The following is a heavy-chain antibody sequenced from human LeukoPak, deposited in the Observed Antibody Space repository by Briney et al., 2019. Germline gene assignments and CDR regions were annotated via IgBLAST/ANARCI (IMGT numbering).Heavy chain of an antibody. Sequence: PGGSLRLSCAASGFIFSNYGMIWVRQAPGKGPEWVSSTSSISTYTHYADSVKGRFIISRDNAENSLFLQMNSLKTEDTAVYYCTRQEGADYWGQGTLVTVSS. D-gene: IGHD1-26*01. CDR2: TSSISTYT. J-gene: IGHJ4*02. V-gene: IGHV3-21*04. CDR1: GFIFSNYG. CDR3: TRQEGADY.